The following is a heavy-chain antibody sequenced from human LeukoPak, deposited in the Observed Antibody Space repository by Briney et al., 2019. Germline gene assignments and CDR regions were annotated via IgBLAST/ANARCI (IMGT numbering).Heavy chain of an antibody. J-gene: IGHJ3*02. D-gene: IGHD3-22*01. CDR3: ARPQYSYYYDSSGYYYEVPDAFDI. Sequence: ASVKVSCKASGYTFTSYGISWVRQAPGQGLEWMGWISAYNGNTNYAQKLQGRVTMTTDTSTSTAYMELRSLRSDDTAVYYCARPQYSYYYDSSGYYYEVPDAFDIWGQGTMVTVSS. V-gene: IGHV1-18*01. CDR1: GYTFTSYG. CDR2: ISAYNGNT.